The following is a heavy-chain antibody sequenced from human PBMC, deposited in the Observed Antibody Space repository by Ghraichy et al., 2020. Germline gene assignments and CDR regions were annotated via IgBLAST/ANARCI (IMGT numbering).Heavy chain of an antibody. Sequence: SQTLSLTCAISGDSVSRNSAAWNWIRQSPSRGLEWLGRTYYRSKWYNDYAVSVKSRITINPDTSKNQFSLQLKSVTSEDTAVYYCAREYSSGWYGLFGSHWFDPWGQGTLVIVSS. V-gene: IGHV6-1*01. CDR3: AREYSSGWYGLFGSHWFDP. CDR1: GDSVSRNSAA. CDR2: TYYRSKWYN. D-gene: IGHD6-19*01. J-gene: IGHJ5*02.